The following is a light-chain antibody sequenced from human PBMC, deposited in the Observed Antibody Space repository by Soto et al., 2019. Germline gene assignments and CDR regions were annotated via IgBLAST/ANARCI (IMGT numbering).Light chain of an antibody. V-gene: IGLV2-14*01. CDR1: SSDVGGYNY. CDR2: EVS. CDR3: SSYTSSSRV. J-gene: IGLJ3*02. Sequence: QSVLTQPASVSGSPGQSITISCTGTSSDVGGYNYVSWYQQHPGKAPKLMIYEVSNRPSGVSNRFSGSKSGNTASLTISGLQAEDEAGYYCSSYTSSSRVFGGGTKLTVL.